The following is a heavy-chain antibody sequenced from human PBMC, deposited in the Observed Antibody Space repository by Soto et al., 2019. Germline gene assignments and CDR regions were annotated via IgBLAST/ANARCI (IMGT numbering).Heavy chain of an antibody. Sequence: PGGALRLSCAASGFTFSSYGMHWVRQAPGKGLEWVAVIWYDGSNKYYADSVKGRFTISRDNSKNTLYLQMNSLRAEDTAGYYCARETLGSSWYYFDYWGQGTLVTVSS. J-gene: IGHJ4*02. D-gene: IGHD6-13*01. CDR2: IWYDGSNK. CDR1: GFTFSSYG. V-gene: IGHV3-33*01. CDR3: ARETLGSSWYYFDY.